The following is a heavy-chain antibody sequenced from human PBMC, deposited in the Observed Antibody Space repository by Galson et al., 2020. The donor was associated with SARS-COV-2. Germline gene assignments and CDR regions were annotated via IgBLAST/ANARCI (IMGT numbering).Heavy chain of an antibody. D-gene: IGHD2-8*02. J-gene: IGHJ4*02. Sequence: SETLSLTCTVSDGAVSSGNYYWSWIRQPAGKGLEWLGRIYTSGSTNYNPSLKSRVTISLDASKNQFSLKLSSVTAADAAVYYCASGGLVLYAFDSWGQGRLVTVSS. V-gene: IGHV4-61*02. CDR1: DGAVSSGNYY. CDR3: ASGGLVLYAFDS. CDR2: IYTSGST.